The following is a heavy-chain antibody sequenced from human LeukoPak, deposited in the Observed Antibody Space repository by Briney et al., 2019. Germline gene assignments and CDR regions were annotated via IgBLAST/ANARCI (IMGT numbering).Heavy chain of an antibody. CDR2: INPNSGFT. V-gene: IGHV1-2*02. Sequence: ASVKVSCKASGYPFTGYYLHWVRQAPGQGLEWMGWINPNSGFTNYAQKFQGRVTMTRDTSISTAYMELSRLRSDDTAVYYCARALTGMTTVTFDYWGQGTLVTVSS. CDR3: ARALTGMTTVTFDY. J-gene: IGHJ4*02. D-gene: IGHD4-17*01. CDR1: GYPFTGYY.